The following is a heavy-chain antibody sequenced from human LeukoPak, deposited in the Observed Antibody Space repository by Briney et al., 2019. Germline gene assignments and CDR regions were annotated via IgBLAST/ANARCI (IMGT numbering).Heavy chain of an antibody. CDR1: GFTFNNYW. CDR3: ARRGTGHGMDV. D-gene: IGHD1-1*01. CDR2: INNEGSSA. Sequence: GGSLRLSCAASGFTFNNYWIHWVRQVPGKGLVWVSRINNEGSSASYVDSVKGRFTISRDNAKNTLFLQMNSLRAEDTAVYYCARRGTGHGMDVWGQGTTVIVSS. V-gene: IGHV3-74*01. J-gene: IGHJ6*02.